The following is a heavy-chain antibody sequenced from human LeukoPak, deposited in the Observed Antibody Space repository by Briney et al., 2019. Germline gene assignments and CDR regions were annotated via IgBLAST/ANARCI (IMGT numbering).Heavy chain of an antibody. D-gene: IGHD2-2*01. J-gene: IGHJ5*02. V-gene: IGHV3-74*03. CDR3: ARAMPHDNWFDP. Sequence: GGSLRLSCAASGLTFNSYWMHWVRQVAGKGLVWVARINGDASNTTYADSVKGRFTISRDNAKNTLYLQMNSLRIDDTAVYYCARAMPHDNWFDPWGQGSLVTVSS. CDR2: INGDASNT. CDR1: GLTFNSYW.